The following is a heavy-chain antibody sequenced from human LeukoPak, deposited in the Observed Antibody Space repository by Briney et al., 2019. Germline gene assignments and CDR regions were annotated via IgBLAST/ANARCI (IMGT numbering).Heavy chain of an antibody. CDR3: ARLRAMAGHRGGFAF. D-gene: IGHD6-19*01. V-gene: IGHV4-39*01. CDR1: GDSISYHNYY. CDR2: VYYTGNT. Sequence: KASETLSLTCAVSGDSISYHNYYWDWIRQPPGKGLEWTGTVYYTGNTYYNPSLKSRVAISVDTSKNQFSLQLTSMTAADTAVYYCARLRAMAGHRGGFAFWGRGTMVTVSS. J-gene: IGHJ3*01.